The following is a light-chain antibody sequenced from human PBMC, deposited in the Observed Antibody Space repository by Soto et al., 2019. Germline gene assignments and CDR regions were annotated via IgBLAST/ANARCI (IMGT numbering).Light chain of an antibody. V-gene: IGKV1-9*01. CDR1: QGISSY. CDR2: AAS. J-gene: IGKJ2*01. CDR3: QQFNSYPHT. Sequence: DIPLTQSPSFLSASLGDRVTITCRASQGISSYLAWYQQKPGKAPKLLIYAASTLQSGVPSRFSGSGSGTEFTLTISSLQPEDFATYYCQQFNSYPHTFGQGTKLEIK.